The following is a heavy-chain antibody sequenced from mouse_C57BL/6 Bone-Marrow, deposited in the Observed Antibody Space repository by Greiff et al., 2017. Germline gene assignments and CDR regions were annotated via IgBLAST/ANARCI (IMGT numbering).Heavy chain of an antibody. D-gene: IGHD1-1*01. V-gene: IGHV1-50*01. CDR3: ASCTTGEEYFDV. CDR1: GYTFTSYW. CDR2: IDPSDSYT. J-gene: IGHJ1*03. Sequence: QVQLQQPGAELVKPEASVKLSCKASGYTFTSYWMQWVKQRPGQGLEWIGQIDPSDSYTNYNQKFKGKATLTVDTSSSTAYMQLSSLTSEDSAVYYCASCTTGEEYFDVWGTGTTVTVSS.